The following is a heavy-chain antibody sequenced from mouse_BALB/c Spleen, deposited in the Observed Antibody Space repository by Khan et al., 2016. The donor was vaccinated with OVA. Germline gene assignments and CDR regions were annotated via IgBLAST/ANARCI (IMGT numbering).Heavy chain of an antibody. CDR1: GYIFTSYW. J-gene: IGHJ3*01. Sequence: QVQLKQSGAELAKPGASVKMSCKASGYIFTSYWMHWVKQGPGQGLEWIGYINPSTGYTEYNQKFKEKATLTADQSSSTAYMQLSSLTSEDSAVYYCANHGSSSAWFTYWGQGTLVTVSA. D-gene: IGHD1-1*01. V-gene: IGHV1-7*01. CDR2: INPSTGYT. CDR3: ANHGSSSAWFTY.